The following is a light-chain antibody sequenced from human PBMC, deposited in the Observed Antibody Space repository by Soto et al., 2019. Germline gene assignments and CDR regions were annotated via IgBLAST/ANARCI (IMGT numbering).Light chain of an antibody. V-gene: IGKV3-15*01. CDR2: DAS. CDR3: QQCRTWPLT. J-gene: IGKJ4*01. CDR1: QTVYNN. Sequence: EIVMTQSPATLSVSPGEGATLSCKASQTVYNNFAWYQQRPGQPPRLLIYDASTRATGISARFSGSGYGTEFTLPISSLQSEDFAVYFCQQCRTWPLTFGGGTKVEIK.